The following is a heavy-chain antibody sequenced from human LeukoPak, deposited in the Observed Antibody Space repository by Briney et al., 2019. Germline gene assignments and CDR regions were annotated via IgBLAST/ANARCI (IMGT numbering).Heavy chain of an antibody. J-gene: IGHJ4*02. CDR1: GFTFSSYA. CDR3: ARGLYSSSSHFDY. V-gene: IGHV3-64*01. D-gene: IGHD6-6*01. Sequence: PGGSLRLSCAASGFTFSSYAMHWVRQAPGKGLEYVSAISSNGGSTYYANSVKGRFTISRDNSKNTLYLQMGSLRAEDMAVYYCARGLYSSSSHFDYWGQGTLVTVSS. CDR2: ISSNGGST.